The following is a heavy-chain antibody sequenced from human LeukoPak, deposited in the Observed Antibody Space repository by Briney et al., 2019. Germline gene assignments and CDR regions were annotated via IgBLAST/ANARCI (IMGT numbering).Heavy chain of an antibody. V-gene: IGHV3-23*02. J-gene: IGHJ4*02. CDR2: VSARAGSA. CDR3: AKEGSGWFDGRYFDN. Sequence: GGSLRLSCEASEISFSTDAMSWVRQAPGRGLEWVAGVSARAGSAYYRDSLKGRLTISRDNSKNTLYLQMNDLRPEDTARYYCAKEGSGWFDGRYFDNWGQGTLLTVSS. D-gene: IGHD6-19*01. CDR1: EISFSTDA.